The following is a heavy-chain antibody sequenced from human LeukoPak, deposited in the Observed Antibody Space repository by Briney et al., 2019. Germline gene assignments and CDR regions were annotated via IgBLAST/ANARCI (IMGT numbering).Heavy chain of an antibody. D-gene: IGHD3-3*01. J-gene: IGHJ4*02. CDR1: GFTFSSYG. V-gene: IGHV3-30*18. Sequence: PGGSLRLSCAASGFTFSSYGMHWVRQAPGNGLEWVAVISYDGSNKYYADSVKGRFTISRDNSKNTLYLQMNSLRAEDTAVYYCAKADFWSGTREDYWGQGTLVTVSS. CDR2: ISYDGSNK. CDR3: AKADFWSGTREDY.